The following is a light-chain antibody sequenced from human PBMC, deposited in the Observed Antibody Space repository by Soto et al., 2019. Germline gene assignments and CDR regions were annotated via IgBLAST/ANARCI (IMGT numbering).Light chain of an antibody. CDR3: SSYTSSSTRV. CDR2: EVS. CDR1: SSDVGGYNY. J-gene: IGLJ1*01. V-gene: IGLV2-14*01. Sequence: QSALTQPASVSGSPGQSITISCTGTSSDVGGYNYVSWYQQHPGKAPKFMIYEVSNRPSGVSNRFSGSKSGNTASLTISGLQAEDEAEYYCSSYTSSSTRVFGTGTKVTVL.